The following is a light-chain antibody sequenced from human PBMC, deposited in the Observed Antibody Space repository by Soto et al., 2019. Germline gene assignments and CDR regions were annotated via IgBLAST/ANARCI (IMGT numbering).Light chain of an antibody. CDR1: QSVISTY. CDR2: GAS. Sequence: EIVLTQSPGTLSLSPGERATLSCSPSQSVISTYLAWYQRRPGQAPRLLLYGASIRPPGIPDRFSGSGSGTDFTLTISRLEPEDFAVYYCQQFARSPPGITFGQGTRLEIK. V-gene: IGKV3-20*01. J-gene: IGKJ5*01. CDR3: QQFARSPPGIT.